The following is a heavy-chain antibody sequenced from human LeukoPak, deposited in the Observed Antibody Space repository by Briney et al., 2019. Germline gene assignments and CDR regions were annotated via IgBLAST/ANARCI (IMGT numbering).Heavy chain of an antibody. V-gene: IGHV1-24*01. J-gene: IGHJ6*02. CDR1: GYTLTELS. Sequence: ASVKVSCKVSGYTLTELSMHWVRQVPGKGLEWMGGFDPEEGETIYAQKFQGRVIMTGDTSTDTAYMELSSLRSEDTAVYYCAADGSGDHKYDYGMDVWGQGTTVTVSS. CDR2: FDPEEGET. D-gene: IGHD4-17*01. CDR3: AADGSGDHKYDYGMDV.